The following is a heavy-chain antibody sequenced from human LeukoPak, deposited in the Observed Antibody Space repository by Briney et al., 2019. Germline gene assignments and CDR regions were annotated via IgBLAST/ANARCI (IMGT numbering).Heavy chain of an antibody. CDR1: GDSVSNGNYY. CDR3: ARSQNYYGSGDY. CDR2: IYYTGKT. V-gene: IGHV4-61*03. Sequence: SETLSPTCTVSGDSVSNGNYYWGWLRQPPGKAPEWFAYIYYTGKTYYNPSLEGRVTILVDTSRNHFSVKLSSVTAADTAVYYCARSQNYYGSGDYWSQGTLVTVSS. J-gene: IGHJ4*02. D-gene: IGHD3-10*01.